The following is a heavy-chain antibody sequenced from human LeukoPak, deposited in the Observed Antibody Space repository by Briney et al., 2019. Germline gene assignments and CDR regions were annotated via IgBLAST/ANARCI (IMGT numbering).Heavy chain of an antibody. CDR1: GGPISSGGYS. D-gene: IGHD5-18*01. Sequence: PSETLSLTCAVSGGPISSGGYSWSWIRQPPGKGLEWIGYIYHSGSTYYNPSLKSRVTISVDRSKNQFSLKLSSVTAADTAVYYCASTRGYSYGKHGPFDYWGQGTLVTVSS. CDR3: ASTRGYSYGKHGPFDY. J-gene: IGHJ4*02. V-gene: IGHV4-30-2*01. CDR2: IYHSGST.